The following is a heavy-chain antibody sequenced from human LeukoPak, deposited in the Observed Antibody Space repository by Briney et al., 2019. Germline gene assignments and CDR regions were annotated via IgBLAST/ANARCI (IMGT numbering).Heavy chain of an antibody. D-gene: IGHD6-13*01. Sequence: GGSLRLSCAASGFTFSSYWMSWVRQAPGKGLEWVANIKQDGSEKYYADSVKGRFTISRDNAKNSLYLQMNSLRAEDTAVYYCARAAGYSSSWYSWYYFDYWGQGTLVTVSS. V-gene: IGHV3-7*01. CDR2: IKQDGSEK. J-gene: IGHJ4*02. CDR3: ARAAGYSSSWYSWYYFDY. CDR1: GFTFSSYW.